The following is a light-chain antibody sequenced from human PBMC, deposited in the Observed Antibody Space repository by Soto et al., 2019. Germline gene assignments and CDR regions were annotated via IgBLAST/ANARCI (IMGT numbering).Light chain of an antibody. J-gene: IGKJ3*01. Sequence: EIVMTQSPATLSVSPGERATLSCRASQSVSGNLAWYQQKPGQAPRLLIYGASTRATGIPARFSGSGSGTEFTLTISSLQTEDFAVYYCQQYSSWPRTFGPGTKVDIK. CDR3: QQYSSWPRT. CDR1: QSVSGN. V-gene: IGKV3-15*01. CDR2: GAS.